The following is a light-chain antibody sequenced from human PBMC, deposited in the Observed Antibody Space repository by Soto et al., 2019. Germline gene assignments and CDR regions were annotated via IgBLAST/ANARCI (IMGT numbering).Light chain of an antibody. CDR3: HQYAFSPLT. J-gene: IGKJ4*01. Sequence: EIVLTQSPGTLSLSPGERATLSCRASQSVGNNFLAWYQQKPGRPPRLLVFHASTRATGIPDRFSGGGSGADFSLIISRLEPEDFAVYYCHQYAFSPLTFGGGTKVEIK. CDR1: QSVGNNF. CDR2: HAS. V-gene: IGKV3-20*01.